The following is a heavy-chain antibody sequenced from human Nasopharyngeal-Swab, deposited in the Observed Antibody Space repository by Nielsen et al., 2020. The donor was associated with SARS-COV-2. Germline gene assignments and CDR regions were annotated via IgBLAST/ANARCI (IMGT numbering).Heavy chain of an antibody. Sequence: GESLKISCAASGFTFSSYAMSWVRQAPGKGLEWVSAISGSGGSTYYADSVRGRFIISRDNSKNTLYLQMNSLRAEDTAIYYCAKDRGSSWYFFDSWGQGTLVTVSS. V-gene: IGHV3-23*01. CDR1: GFTFSSYA. J-gene: IGHJ4*02. D-gene: IGHD6-13*01. CDR3: AKDRGSSWYFFDS. CDR2: ISGSGGST.